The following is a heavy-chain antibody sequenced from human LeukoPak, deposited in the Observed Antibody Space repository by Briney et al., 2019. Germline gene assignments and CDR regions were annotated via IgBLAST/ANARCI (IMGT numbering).Heavy chain of an antibody. J-gene: IGHJ4*02. Sequence: SETLSLTCAVYGGSFSGYYWSWIRQPPGKGLEWIGEINHSGSTNYNPSLKSRVTISVDTSKNQFSLKLSSVTAADTAVYYCARDSRIGRGNYWGQGTLVTVSS. CDR3: ARDSRIGRGNY. CDR1: GGSFSGYY. CDR2: INHSGST. D-gene: IGHD1-26*01. V-gene: IGHV4-34*01.